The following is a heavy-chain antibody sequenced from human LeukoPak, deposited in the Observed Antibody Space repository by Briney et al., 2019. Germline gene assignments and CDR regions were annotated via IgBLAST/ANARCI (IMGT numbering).Heavy chain of an antibody. D-gene: IGHD6-19*01. V-gene: IGHV3-21*01. CDR2: ISSSGTYK. J-gene: IGHJ4*02. Sequence: GGSLRLPCAVSGFTFSSYSMSWVRQDPGKGLEWVSSISSSGTYKYYADSVKGRFTISRDNAKNSPYLQMNSLGAEDTAVYYCAKGKDSVAGATNDYWGQGTLVTVSS. CDR1: GFTFSSYS. CDR3: AKGKDSVAGATNDY.